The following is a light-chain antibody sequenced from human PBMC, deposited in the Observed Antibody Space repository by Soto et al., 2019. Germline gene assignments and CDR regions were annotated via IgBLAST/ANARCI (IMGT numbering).Light chain of an antibody. CDR1: SSNIGNNY. CDR2: DSN. Sequence: QSVLTQPPSVSAAPGQKVPISCSGSSSNIGNNYVSWYQQLPGTAPKLLIYDSNKRPSGIPDRFSGSKSGTSATLGITGLQTGDEADYYCGTWDSSLSAVVFGGGTKVTVL. J-gene: IGLJ2*01. CDR3: GTWDSSLSAVV. V-gene: IGLV1-51*01.